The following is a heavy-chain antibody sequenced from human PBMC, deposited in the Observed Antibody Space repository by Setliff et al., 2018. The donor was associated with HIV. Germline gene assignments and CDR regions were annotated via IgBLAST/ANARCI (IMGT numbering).Heavy chain of an antibody. V-gene: IGHV4-34*01. Sequence: SETLSLTCAVYGVSFSGYYWTWVRQSPGKGLEWMGEINHSGITNYKPSLKSRVSISVDTSKKQFSLKLRSVTAADTAVYYCARGRNPDVYIAMAGPPLYDWGQGTLVTVSS. CDR3: ARGRNPDVYIAMAGPPLYD. CDR1: GVSFSGYY. CDR2: INHSGIT. D-gene: IGHD6-19*01. J-gene: IGHJ4*02.